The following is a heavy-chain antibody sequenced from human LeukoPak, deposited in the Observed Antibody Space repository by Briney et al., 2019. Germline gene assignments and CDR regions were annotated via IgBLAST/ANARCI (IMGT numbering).Heavy chain of an antibody. CDR2: IYYSGST. CDR1: GGSISSYY. CDR3: ARDGQSSSWYLGWFDP. J-gene: IGHJ5*02. D-gene: IGHD6-13*01. Sequence: SETLSLTCTGSGGSISSYYWSWIRQPPGKGLEWIEYIYYSGSTNYNPSLKSRVTISVDTSKNQFSLKLSSVTAADTAAYYCARDGQSSSWYLGWFDPWGQGTLVTVSS. V-gene: IGHV4-59*01.